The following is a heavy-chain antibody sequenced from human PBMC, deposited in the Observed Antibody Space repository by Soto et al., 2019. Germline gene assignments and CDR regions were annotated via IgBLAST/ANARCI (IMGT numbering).Heavy chain of an antibody. J-gene: IGHJ4*02. CDR3: AGGGYSGYDLSTVTTEGFDS. D-gene: IGHD5-12*01. CDR1: GYTFTSYG. CDR2: ISAYNGNT. V-gene: IGHV1-18*01. Sequence: QVQLVQSGAEVKKPGASVKVSCKASGYTFTSYGISWVRQAPGQGLEWMGWISAYNGNTNYAQKLQGRVTMTTDTSTSTAYMELRSVRADDTAVYYCAGGGYSGYDLSTVTTEGFDSWGQGSLVTVSS.